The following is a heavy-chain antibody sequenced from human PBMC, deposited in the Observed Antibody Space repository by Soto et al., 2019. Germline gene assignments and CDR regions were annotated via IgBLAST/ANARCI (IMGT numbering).Heavy chain of an antibody. V-gene: IGHV1-69*13. Sequence: ASVNVSCKASGYTFTSYDINWVRQATGQGLEWMGGIIPIFGTSNYAQKFQGRVTITAGESTSTDYMELSSLRSEDTAVYYCARVDHTYSIGYFDYWGQGNMVNASS. CDR1: GYTFTSYD. CDR2: IIPIFGTS. J-gene: IGHJ4*02. D-gene: IGHD1-26*01. CDR3: ARVDHTYSIGYFDY.